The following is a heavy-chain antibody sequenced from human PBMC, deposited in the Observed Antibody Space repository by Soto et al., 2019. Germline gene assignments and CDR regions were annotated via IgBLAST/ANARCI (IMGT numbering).Heavy chain of an antibody. D-gene: IGHD6-19*01. CDR3: AKDSTPAVAGSTDP. CDR1: GFTFDDFA. Sequence: EVQLVESGGGLVQPGRSLRLSCAASGFTFDDFAMHWVRQAPGKGLEWVSGISWNSGTINYADSVKGRFTISRDNAKNSLYLQMDSLRAEDTALYYCAKDSTPAVAGSTDPWGQGTLVTVSS. J-gene: IGHJ5*02. V-gene: IGHV3-9*01. CDR2: ISWNSGTI.